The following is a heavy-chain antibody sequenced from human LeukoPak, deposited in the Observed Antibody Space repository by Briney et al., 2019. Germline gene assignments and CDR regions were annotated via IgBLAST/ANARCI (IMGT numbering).Heavy chain of an antibody. CDR1: GFTFKKFY. V-gene: IGHV3-7*05. CDR3: ARENFWKFDY. Sequence: PGGSQRLSCAASGFTFKKFYMGWVRQAPGKGLEWVANIKQDGSERSYVDSVKGRFTISRDNAKNSLYLQLDSLRAEDTAVYYCARENFWKFDYWGQGTLVTVSS. J-gene: IGHJ4*02. D-gene: IGHD1-1*01. CDR2: IKQDGSER.